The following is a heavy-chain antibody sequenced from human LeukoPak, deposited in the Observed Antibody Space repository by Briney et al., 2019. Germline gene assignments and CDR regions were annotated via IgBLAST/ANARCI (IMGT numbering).Heavy chain of an antibody. CDR1: GFAFSSYW. CDR2: IKQDGSEK. D-gene: IGHD6-25*01. Sequence: GGSLRLSCAASGFAFSSYWMSWVRQAPGKRLEWVANIKQDGSEKYYVDSVKGRFTISRDNAKNSLYLQMNSLRAEDTAVYYCARKIAAFYFDYWGQGTLVTVSS. CDR3: ARKIAAFYFDY. V-gene: IGHV3-7*01. J-gene: IGHJ4*02.